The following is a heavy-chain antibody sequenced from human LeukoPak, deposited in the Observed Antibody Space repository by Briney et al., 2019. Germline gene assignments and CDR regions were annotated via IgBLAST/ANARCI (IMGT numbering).Heavy chain of an antibody. D-gene: IGHD1-26*01. J-gene: IGHJ4*02. V-gene: IGHV3-9*01. CDR3: AKDGEYIGPQYYFDY. CDR2: ISWNSGSI. CDR1: GFTFDDYA. Sequence: PGRSLRLSCAASGFTFDDYAMHWVRQAPGKGLEWVSGISWNSGSIGYADSVKGRFTISRDNAKNSLYLQMNSLRAEDTALYYCAKDGEYIGPQYYFDYWGQGTLVTVSS.